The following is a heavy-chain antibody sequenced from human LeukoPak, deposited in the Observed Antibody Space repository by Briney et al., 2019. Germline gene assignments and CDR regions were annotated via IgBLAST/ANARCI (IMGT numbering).Heavy chain of an antibody. J-gene: IGHJ4*02. CDR1: GFTFSSYG. Sequence: GGSLRLSCAASGFTFSSYGMHWVRQAPGKGLEWVAVISYDGSNKYYADSVKGRFTISRDNSKNTLYLQMNSLRADDTAVYYCARGFSEDYGDYFDYWGQGTLVTVSS. D-gene: IGHD4-17*01. CDR2: ISYDGSNK. CDR3: ARGFSEDYGDYFDY. V-gene: IGHV3-30*03.